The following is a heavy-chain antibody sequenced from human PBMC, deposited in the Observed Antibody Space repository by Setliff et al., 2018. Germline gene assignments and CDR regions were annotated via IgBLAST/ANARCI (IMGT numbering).Heavy chain of an antibody. CDR2: INRGNGNT. J-gene: IGHJ4*02. D-gene: IGHD3-3*01. CDR3: ARVPRLEWLLPTFDS. Sequence: YGMHWVRQAPGQRLEWMTWINRGNGNTKCSQEFQGRVTITRDTSASTAYMELRSLRSDDTAVYYCARVPRLEWLLPTFDSWGQGTLVTVSS. V-gene: IGHV1-3*01. CDR1: YG.